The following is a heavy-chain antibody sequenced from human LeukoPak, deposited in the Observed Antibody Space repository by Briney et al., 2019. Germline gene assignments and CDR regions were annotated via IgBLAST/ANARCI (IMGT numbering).Heavy chain of an antibody. Sequence: SETLSLTCAVYGGSFSGYYWSWIRQPPGKGLEWIGEINHSGSTNYNPSLKSRVTISVDTSKNQFSLKLSSVTAADTAVYYCARVRQWLVLSYFNYWGQGTLVTVSS. CDR2: INHSGST. J-gene: IGHJ4*02. CDR3: ARVRQWLVLSYFNY. V-gene: IGHV4-34*01. D-gene: IGHD6-19*01. CDR1: GGSFSGYY.